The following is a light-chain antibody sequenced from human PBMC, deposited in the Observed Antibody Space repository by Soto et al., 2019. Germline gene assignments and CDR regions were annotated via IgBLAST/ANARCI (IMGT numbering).Light chain of an antibody. V-gene: IGKV1-5*01. J-gene: IGKJ1*01. CDR1: QSISSW. CDR3: QQYNSHST. Sequence: DIQMTQSPSTLSASVGDRVTITCRASQSISSWLAWYQHEPGKAPKLLIYDASSLESGVPSRFSGSGSGTEFTLTISSLQPDDFATYYCQQYNSHSTFGQGTKVDIK. CDR2: DAS.